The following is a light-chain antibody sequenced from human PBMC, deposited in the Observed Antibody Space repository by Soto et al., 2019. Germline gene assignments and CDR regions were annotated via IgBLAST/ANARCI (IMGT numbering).Light chain of an antibody. CDR3: AAWDASLSGHV. CDR2: SDD. Sequence: QSVLTRSPSASGTPGQSVTSSCYGSSSNIGSYPVYWYQQLPGTAPKLLINSDDQRPSGVPDRFSASKSGTSASLAISGLRSEDEADYYCAAWDASLSGHVFGAGTKVTVL. CDR1: SSNIGSYP. J-gene: IGLJ1*01. V-gene: IGLV1-47*02.